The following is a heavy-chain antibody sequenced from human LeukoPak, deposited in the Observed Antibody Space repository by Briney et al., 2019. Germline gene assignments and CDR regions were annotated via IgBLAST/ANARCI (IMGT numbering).Heavy chain of an antibody. D-gene: IGHD2-21*01. CDR2: LNPNSGGT. V-gene: IGHV1-2*02. Sequence: ASVKVSCKAFGYTFTGYYIHWVRQAPGQGLEWMGSLNPNSGGTNSAQKFQGRVTMARDTSISTAYMQLSGLRSDDTAVYYCARDLWGLVPWGQGTLVTVSS. CDR3: ARDLWGLVP. J-gene: IGHJ5*02. CDR1: GYTFTGYY.